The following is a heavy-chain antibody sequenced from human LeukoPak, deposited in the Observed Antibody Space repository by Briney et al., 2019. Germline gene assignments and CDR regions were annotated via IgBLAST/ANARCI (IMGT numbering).Heavy chain of an antibody. D-gene: IGHD5-12*01. CDR2: INHSGST. V-gene: IGHV4-39*01. CDR3: VRHRAYSGYDLSRRYYYYYYMDV. CDR1: GGSISSSSYY. J-gene: IGHJ6*03. Sequence: PSETLSLTCTVSGGSISSSSYYWGWIRQPPGKGLEWIGEINHSGSTNYNPSLKSRVTISVDTSKNQFSLKLSSVTAADTAVYYCVRHRAYSGYDLSRRYYYYYYMDVWGKGTTVTISS.